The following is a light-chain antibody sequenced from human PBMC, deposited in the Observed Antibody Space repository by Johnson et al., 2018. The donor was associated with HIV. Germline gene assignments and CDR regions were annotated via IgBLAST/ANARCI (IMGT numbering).Light chain of an antibody. CDR2: DNH. CDR1: SSNIGNNY. Sequence: QSVLTQPPSVSAAPGQKVNISCSGSSSNIGNNYVSWYQQLPGTAPKVLIYDNHKRPSGIPDRVSGSKSGTSATLGITGLQPGDEADYYCGTWDSSLSVYVLGTGTKVTVL. CDR3: GTWDSSLSVYV. V-gene: IGLV1-51*01. J-gene: IGLJ1*01.